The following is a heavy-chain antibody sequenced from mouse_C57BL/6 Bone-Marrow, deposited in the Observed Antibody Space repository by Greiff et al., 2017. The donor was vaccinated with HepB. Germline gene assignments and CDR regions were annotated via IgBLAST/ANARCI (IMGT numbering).Heavy chain of an antibody. Sequence: QVQLKQSGPGLVAPSQSLSITCTVSGFSLTSYGVHWVRQPPGKGLEWLVVIWSDGSTTYNSALKSRLSISKDNSKSQVFLKMNSLQTDDTAMYYCARHVRWLNYAMDYWGQGTSVTVSS. J-gene: IGHJ4*01. CDR3: ARHVRWLNYAMDY. CDR2: IWSDGST. D-gene: IGHD2-3*01. V-gene: IGHV2-6-1*01. CDR1: GFSLTSYG.